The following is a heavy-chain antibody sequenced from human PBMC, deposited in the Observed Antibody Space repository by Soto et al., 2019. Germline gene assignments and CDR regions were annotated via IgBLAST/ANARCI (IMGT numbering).Heavy chain of an antibody. CDR2: IYYTGTT. CDR1: GGSISPYY. D-gene: IGHD3-22*01. CDR3: ARLGGYYQALDT. V-gene: IGHV4-59*08. J-gene: IGHJ5*02. Sequence: QVQLQESGPGLVKPSETLSLTCTVSGGSISPYYWSWIRQSPGKGLEWIGYIYYTGTTRYNPSLKSRGTILVDTSKNQFSLKLSSVTAADTAVYYCARLGGYYQALDTWGQGALVTVSS.